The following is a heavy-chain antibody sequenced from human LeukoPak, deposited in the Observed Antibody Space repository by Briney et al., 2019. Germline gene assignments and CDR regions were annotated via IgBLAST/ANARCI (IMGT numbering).Heavy chain of an antibody. CDR1: GGTFSSYA. D-gene: IGHD1-26*01. Sequence: ASVKVSCKASGGTFSSYAISWVRQAPGQGLEWMGRIIPILGIANYAQKFQGRVTITADKSTSTAYMELSSLRSEDTAVYYCARPYSGSYGPSPNDAFDIWGQGTMVTVSS. CDR3: ARPYSGSYGPSPNDAFDI. J-gene: IGHJ3*02. CDR2: IIPILGIA. V-gene: IGHV1-69*04.